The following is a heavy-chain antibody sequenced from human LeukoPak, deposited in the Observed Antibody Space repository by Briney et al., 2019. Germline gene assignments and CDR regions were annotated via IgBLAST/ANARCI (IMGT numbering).Heavy chain of an antibody. V-gene: IGHV4-34*01. CDR1: GGSFSDYY. D-gene: IGHD2-2*02. J-gene: IGHJ5*02. CDR3: ASGQVRYPS. Sequence: SETLSLTCAVYGGSFSDYYWSWIRQPPGKGLEWIGEISHSGSTNYNPSLKSRVTISVDTSKNQFSLKLSSVTAADTAVYYCASGQVRYPSWGQGTLVTVSS. CDR2: ISHSGST.